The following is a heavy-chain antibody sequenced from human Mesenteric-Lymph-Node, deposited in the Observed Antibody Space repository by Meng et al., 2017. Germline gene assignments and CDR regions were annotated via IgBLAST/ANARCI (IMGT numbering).Heavy chain of an antibody. CDR2: IYHSGST. Sequence: GSLRLSCTVSGYSISSGYYWGWIRQPPGKGLEWIGSIYHSGSTYYNPSLKSRVTISVDTSKNQFSLKLSSVTAADTAVYYCARVREDSSGTYWGQGTLVTVSS. J-gene: IGHJ4*02. V-gene: IGHV4-38-2*02. CDR1: GYSISSGYY. D-gene: IGHD3-22*01. CDR3: ARVREDSSGTY.